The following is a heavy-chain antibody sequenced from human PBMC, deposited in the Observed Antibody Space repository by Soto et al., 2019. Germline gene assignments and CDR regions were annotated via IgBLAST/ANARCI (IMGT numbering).Heavy chain of an antibody. CDR3: ARVLYDVWSGHFDD. CDR2: IKQDGSEK. D-gene: IGHD3-3*01. CDR1: GVTFSSYW. Sequence: GGSLGLSCAASGVTFSSYWMSWFRQGPGKGLEWVANIKQDGSEKYYVDSVKGRFTISRDNAKNSLYLQMNSLRAEDTAVYYCARVLYDVWSGHFDDWVQGTLVTVSS. J-gene: IGHJ4*02. V-gene: IGHV3-7*05.